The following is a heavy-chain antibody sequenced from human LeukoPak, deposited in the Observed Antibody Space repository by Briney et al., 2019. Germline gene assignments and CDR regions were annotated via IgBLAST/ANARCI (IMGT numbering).Heavy chain of an antibody. J-gene: IGHJ3*01. V-gene: IGHV3-23*01. Sequence: GRSLRLSCAASGFTFRDSAMSWVRQAPGKGLEWVSLISFSGGNTYYTDSVKGRFTISRDNSKGTMYLQMNSLRAEDTAIYYCARDIELSTWGLGTMVTVSS. CDR3: ARDIELST. CDR2: ISFSGGNT. CDR1: GFTFRDSA. D-gene: IGHD3-16*02.